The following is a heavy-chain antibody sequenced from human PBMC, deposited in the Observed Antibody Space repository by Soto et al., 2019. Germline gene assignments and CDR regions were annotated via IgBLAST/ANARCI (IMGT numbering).Heavy chain of an antibody. D-gene: IGHD6-19*01. V-gene: IGHV5-51*01. CDR1: GYSFTSYW. J-gene: IGHJ6*03. CDR3: ARNSGCAALDYDYFDG. Sequence: GESLKISCKGSGYSFTSYWIGWVRQMPGKGLEWMGIIYPGDSDTRYSPSFQGQVTISADKSISTAYLQWSSLKASDTAMYYCARNSGCAALDYDYFDGWGKGTVVTVSS. CDR2: IYPGDSDT.